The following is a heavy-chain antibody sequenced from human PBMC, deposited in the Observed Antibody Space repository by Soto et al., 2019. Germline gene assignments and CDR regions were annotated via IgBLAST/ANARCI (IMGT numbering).Heavy chain of an antibody. D-gene: IGHD3-10*01. CDR2: IYYSGST. Sequence: PSGTMYLNCTVSGDSLSSAGYYWSWLRQHPGKGLEWIGYIYYSGSTYYNPSLKSRVTISVDTSKNQFSLKLSSVTAADTAVYYCXRDPVYGSGSGGMDVWGQGTTVTVSS. CDR3: XRDPVYGSGSGGMDV. CDR1: GDSLSSAGYY. J-gene: IGHJ6*02. V-gene: IGHV4-31*03.